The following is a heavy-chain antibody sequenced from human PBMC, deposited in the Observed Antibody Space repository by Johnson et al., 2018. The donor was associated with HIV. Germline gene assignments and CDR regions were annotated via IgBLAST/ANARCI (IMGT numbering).Heavy chain of an antibody. D-gene: IGHD3-16*01. V-gene: IGHV3-30-3*01. CDR2: ISYDGSNK. CDR3: ACLAHDAFDI. Sequence: QVQLVESGGGVVQPGRSLRLSCAASGFTFNTYAMHWVRQAPGKGLEWVAVISYDGSNKYYADSVKGRFTISRDNSKNTLDLQMNSLRAEDTAVYYCACLAHDAFDIWGQGTTVTVSS. CDR1: GFTFNTYA. J-gene: IGHJ3*02.